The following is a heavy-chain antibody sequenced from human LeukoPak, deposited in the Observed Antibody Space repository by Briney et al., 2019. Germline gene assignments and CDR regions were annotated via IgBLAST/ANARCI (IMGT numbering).Heavy chain of an antibody. CDR2: ISYDGSNK. J-gene: IGHJ4*02. Sequence: PGGSLRLSCAASGFTFSSYAMHWVRQAPGKGLEWVAVISYDGSNKYYADSVKGRFTISRDNSKNTLYLQMNSLRAEDTAVYYCARTSTSWYGVVSYFDSWGQGTLVTVSS. D-gene: IGHD6-13*01. V-gene: IGHV3-30-3*01. CDR1: GFTFSSYA. CDR3: ARTSTSWYGVVSYFDS.